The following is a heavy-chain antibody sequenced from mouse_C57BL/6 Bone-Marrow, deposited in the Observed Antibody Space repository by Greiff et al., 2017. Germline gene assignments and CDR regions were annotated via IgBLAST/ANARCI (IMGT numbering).Heavy chain of an antibody. D-gene: IGHD1-1*01. J-gene: IGHJ1*03. Sequence: QVQLQQPGAELVRPGASVKLSCKASGYTFTDYYINWVKQRPGQGLEWIARIYPGSGNTKYNEKFKGKATLTAEKSSSTAYMQLSSLSSEDSAVYFCARSDLLLRGGYFDVWGTGTTVTVSS. CDR1: GYTFTDYY. V-gene: IGHV1-76*01. CDR2: IYPGSGNT. CDR3: ARSDLLLRGGYFDV.